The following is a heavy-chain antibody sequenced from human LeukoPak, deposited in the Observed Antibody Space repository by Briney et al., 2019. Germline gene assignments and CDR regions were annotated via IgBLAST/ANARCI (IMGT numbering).Heavy chain of an antibody. CDR2: ISGSGGST. Sequence: PGGSLRLSCAASGFTFSSYAMSWVRQAPGKGLEWVSAISGSGGSTYYADSVKGRFTISRDNSKNTLYLQMNSLRAEDTAVYYCAKGGKYNWNFQGDYWGQGTLVTVSS. CDR3: AKGGKYNWNFQGDY. V-gene: IGHV3-23*01. D-gene: IGHD1-7*01. J-gene: IGHJ4*02. CDR1: GFTFSSYA.